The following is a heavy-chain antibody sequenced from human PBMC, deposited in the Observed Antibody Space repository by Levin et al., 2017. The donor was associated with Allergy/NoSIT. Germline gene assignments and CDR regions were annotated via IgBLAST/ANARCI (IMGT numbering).Heavy chain of an antibody. CDR3: ARVSTGLADY. V-gene: IGHV4-34*01. CDR1: GGSFSGYY. J-gene: IGHJ4*02. CDR2: INHSGST. Sequence: SETLSLTCAVYGGSFSGYYWSWIRQPPGKGLEWIGEINHSGSTNYNPSLKSRVTISVDTSKNQFSLKLSSVTAADTAVYYCARVSTGLADYWGQGTLVTVSS. D-gene: IGHD1-1*01.